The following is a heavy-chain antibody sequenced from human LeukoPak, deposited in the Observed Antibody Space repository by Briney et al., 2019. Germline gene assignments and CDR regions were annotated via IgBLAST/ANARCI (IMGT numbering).Heavy chain of an antibody. CDR1: GYTFTGYY. D-gene: IGHD3-10*01. CDR3: ARDLPYGSGSYSGFDP. J-gene: IGHJ5*02. CDR2: INPNSGGT. V-gene: IGHV1-2*02. Sequence: GASVKVSCKASGYTFTGYYMHWVRQAPGQGLEWMGWINPNSGGTNYAQKFQGRVTMTRDTSISTAYMELGRLRSDDTAVYYCARDLPYGSGSYSGFDPWGQGTLVIVSS.